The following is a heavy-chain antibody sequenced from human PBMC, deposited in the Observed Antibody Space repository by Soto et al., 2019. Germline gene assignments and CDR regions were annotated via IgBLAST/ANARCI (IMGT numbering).Heavy chain of an antibody. CDR1: GFSLSTSGVG. D-gene: IGHD3-3*01. Sequence: GSGPTLVNPTQTLTLTCTFSGFSLSTSGVGVGWIRQPPGKALEWLALIYWDDDKRYSPSLKSRLTITKDTSKNQVVLTMTNMDPVDTATYYCAHRRLAYDFWSGYYPYYMDVWGKGTTVTVSS. CDR2: IYWDDDK. J-gene: IGHJ6*03. CDR3: AHRRLAYDFWSGYYPYYMDV. V-gene: IGHV2-5*02.